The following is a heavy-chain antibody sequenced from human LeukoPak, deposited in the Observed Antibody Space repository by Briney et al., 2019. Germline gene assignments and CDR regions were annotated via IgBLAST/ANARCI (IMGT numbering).Heavy chain of an antibody. J-gene: IGHJ4*02. CDR3: AGDLEPSMIVVGISAFDC. Sequence: PGGSLRLSCTASGVTISSYAMSWVRQAPGKGLEWVSGISGSGGSTYYADSVKGRFTISRDNSKNTLYLQMNSLRAEDTAIYYCAGDLEPSMIVVGISAFDCWGQGTLVTVSS. V-gene: IGHV3-23*01. CDR1: GVTISSYA. CDR2: ISGSGGST. D-gene: IGHD3-22*01.